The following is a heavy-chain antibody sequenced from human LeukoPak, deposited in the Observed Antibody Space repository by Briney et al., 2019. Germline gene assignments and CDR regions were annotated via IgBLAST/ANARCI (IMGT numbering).Heavy chain of an antibody. J-gene: IGHJ5*02. V-gene: IGHV4-59*11. D-gene: IGHD3-10*01. CDR3: ARRNRGGWFDV. Sequence: SETLSLTCTVSGASIRSHYWSWIRQPPGKGLEWIGYMYYSGNSNYNPALKSRVTISVDTSKNQFSLKMISVTPADTAVFYCARRNRGGWFDVWGQGTLVTVSS. CDR1: GASIRSHY. CDR2: MYYSGNS.